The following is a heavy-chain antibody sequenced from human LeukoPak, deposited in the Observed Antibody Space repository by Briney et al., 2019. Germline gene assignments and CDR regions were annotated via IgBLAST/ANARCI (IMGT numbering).Heavy chain of an antibody. Sequence: GGSLRLSCAASGFTFSSYSMNWVRQAPGKGLEWVSYISSSSSTIYYADSVKGRFTISRDNATNSLYLQMNSLRAEDTAVYYCARDTSLYDSSGPYGMDVWGQGTTVTVSS. J-gene: IGHJ6*02. D-gene: IGHD3-22*01. CDR1: GFTFSSYS. CDR2: ISSSSSTI. V-gene: IGHV3-48*04. CDR3: ARDTSLYDSSGPYGMDV.